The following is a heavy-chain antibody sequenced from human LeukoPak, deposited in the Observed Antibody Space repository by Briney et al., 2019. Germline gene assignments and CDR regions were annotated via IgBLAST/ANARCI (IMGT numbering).Heavy chain of an antibody. CDR1: GFNFSTYN. Sequence: GGSLRLSCAVSGFNFSTYNMNWVRQAPGKWLEWVSYINTSSRTIYYADSVKGRFTISRDNAKNSLYLQMNSLRAEDTAVYYCARDGYDFWSDYPTTLDYWGQGTLVTVSS. J-gene: IGHJ4*02. D-gene: IGHD3-3*01. CDR3: ARDGYDFWSDYPTTLDY. CDR2: INTSSRTI. V-gene: IGHV3-48*01.